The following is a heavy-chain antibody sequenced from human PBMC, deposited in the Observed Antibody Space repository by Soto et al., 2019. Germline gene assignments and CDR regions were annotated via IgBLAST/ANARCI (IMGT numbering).Heavy chain of an antibody. CDR3: ARVPCSITSCYSMDY. Sequence: QVRLVQSGTEVKRPGSSVKVSCKTSGGTFINYAMSWVRQAPGHGLEWMGEIIPMLGTVNYAPKFQGRVTITADTSTITAYMELKNVRSEDTAVYYCARVPCSITSCYSMDYWGQGTLVTVSS. CDR2: IIPMLGTV. V-gene: IGHV1-69*06. J-gene: IGHJ4*02. CDR1: GGTFINYA. D-gene: IGHD2-2*01.